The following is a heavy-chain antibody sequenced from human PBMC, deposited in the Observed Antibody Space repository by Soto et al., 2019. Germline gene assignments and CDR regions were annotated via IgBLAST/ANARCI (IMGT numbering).Heavy chain of an antibody. V-gene: IGHV1-69*13. CDR1: GGTFSSYA. CDR3: AKVRYSSPMGYYYGMDV. D-gene: IGHD2-2*01. CDR2: IIPIFGTA. Sequence: AVEVTCKASGGTFSSYAISWVRQAHGQGLEWMGGIIPIFGTANYAQKFQGRVTITADESTSTSYMEVNNLRSEDTAVYYCAKVRYSSPMGYYYGMDVWGQGTTVTVSS. J-gene: IGHJ6*02.